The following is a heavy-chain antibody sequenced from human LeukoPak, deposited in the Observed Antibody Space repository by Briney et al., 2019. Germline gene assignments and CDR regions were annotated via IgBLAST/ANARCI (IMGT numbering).Heavy chain of an antibody. V-gene: IGHV3-21*01. D-gene: IGHD3-9*01. Sequence: GGSLRLSCAASGFTFSSYSMNWDRQAPGKGLEWVSSISSSSSYIYYADSVKGRFTISRDNAKNSLYLQMNSLRAEDTAVYFCARGDYDILTGYYQPYFFDYWGQGTLVTVSS. CDR2: ISSSSSYI. CDR1: GFTFSSYS. J-gene: IGHJ4*02. CDR3: ARGDYDILTGYYQPYFFDY.